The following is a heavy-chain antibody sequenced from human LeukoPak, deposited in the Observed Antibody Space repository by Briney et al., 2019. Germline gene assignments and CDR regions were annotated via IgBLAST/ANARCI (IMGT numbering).Heavy chain of an antibody. CDR1: GGSISSGDYY. CDR3: ARRLEIGGYFDL. D-gene: IGHD5-24*01. Sequence: PSETLSLTCTVSGGSISSGDYYWSWIRQPPGKGLEWIGYIYYSGSTYYNPSLKSRVTISVDTSKNQFSLKLSSVTAADTAVYYCARRLEIGGYFDLWGRGTLVTVSS. CDR2: IYYSGST. V-gene: IGHV4-30-4*02. J-gene: IGHJ2*01.